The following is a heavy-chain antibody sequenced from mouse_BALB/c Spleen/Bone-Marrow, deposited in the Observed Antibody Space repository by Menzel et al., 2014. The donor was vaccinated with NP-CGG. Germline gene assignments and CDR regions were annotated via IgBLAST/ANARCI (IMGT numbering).Heavy chain of an antibody. CDR3: ARREQTDSSGPWFAY. Sequence: LVKTGASVKISCKASGYSFTGYYMHWVKQSHGKSLEWIGYISCYNGATSYNQKFKGKATFTVDTSSSTAYMQFNSLTSEDSAVYYCARREQTDSSGPWFAYWGQGTLVTVSA. V-gene: IGHV1S34*01. CDR2: ISCYNGAT. CDR1: GYSFTGYY. D-gene: IGHD3-2*01. J-gene: IGHJ3*01.